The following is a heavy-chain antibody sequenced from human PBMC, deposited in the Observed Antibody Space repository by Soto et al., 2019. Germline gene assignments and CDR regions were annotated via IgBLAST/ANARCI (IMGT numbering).Heavy chain of an antibody. Sequence: PGGSLRLSCAASGFTFSAYGIHWVRQAPGKGLEWVAVISHDGSNTNYADSVKGRFTFSRDNSKDTVYLQMNSLRAEDTAVYYCAIDLERSWSYGMDVWGQGTTVTVSS. J-gene: IGHJ6*02. D-gene: IGHD6-13*01. CDR1: GFTFSAYG. V-gene: IGHV3-30*03. CDR2: ISHDGSNT. CDR3: AIDLERSWSYGMDV.